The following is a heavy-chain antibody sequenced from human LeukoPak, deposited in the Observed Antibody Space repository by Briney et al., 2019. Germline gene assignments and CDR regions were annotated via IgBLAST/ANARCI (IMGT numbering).Heavy chain of an antibody. Sequence: GGSLRLSCAASGFTFGNYWMSWVRQAPGGGLQWVASMKGDGSHIYYVDSVKGRFIISRDNARNSLYLQMSSLRVEDTAIYYCGRGGNVEQLVLARWGQGSLVTVSS. CDR3: GRGGNVEQLVLAR. CDR2: MKGDGSHI. V-gene: IGHV3-7*01. J-gene: IGHJ4*02. CDR1: GFTFGNYW. D-gene: IGHD6-13*01.